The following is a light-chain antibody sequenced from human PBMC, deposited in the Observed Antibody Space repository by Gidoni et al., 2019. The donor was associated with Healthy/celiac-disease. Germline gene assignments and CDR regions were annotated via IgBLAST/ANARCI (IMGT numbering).Light chain of an antibody. CDR1: SSNLGSNT. CDR2: SNN. J-gene: IGLJ2*01. V-gene: IGLV1-44*01. CDR3: AAWDDSRNGVV. Sequence: QSSPAQPPSPSGTPGQGVTITCSGSSSNLGSNTVNWYQQPPGTAPKLLIYSNNQRPSGVPDRFSGSKSGTSASLAISGVQSEDEADYYCAAWDDSRNGVVFGGGTKLTVL.